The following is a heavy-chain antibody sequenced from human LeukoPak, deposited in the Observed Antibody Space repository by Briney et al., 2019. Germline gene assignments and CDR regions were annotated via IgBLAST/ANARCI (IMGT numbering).Heavy chain of an antibody. Sequence: SVKVSCKASGGTFSGYAINWVRQAPGQGLEWMGRIVVTFGIANYAQGFQGRVTITADKSTGTAYMQLSSLRSEDTALYYCARSSCSGTSCYSRDDWYLDLWGRGTLVTVSS. V-gene: IGHV1-69*04. CDR1: GGTFSGYA. J-gene: IGHJ2*01. D-gene: IGHD2-15*01. CDR2: IVVTFGIA. CDR3: ARSSCSGTSCYSRDDWYLDL.